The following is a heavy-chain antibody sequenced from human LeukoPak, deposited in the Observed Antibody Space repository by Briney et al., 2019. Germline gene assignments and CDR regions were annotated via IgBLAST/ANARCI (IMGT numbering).Heavy chain of an antibody. CDR3: ENDSSLRTSYHGYFDF. CDR2: LTLSGTNR. D-gene: IGHD3-16*01. V-gene: IGHV3-23*01. CDR1: GFTFSAYA. Sequence: GGSLRLSCAASGFTFSAYAMSWVRQAPGTGLEWVSALTLSGTNRHYADSVKGRFTISRDVSKSTLYLQMNTLTAEDTAVYYCENDSSLRTSYHGYFDFWGQGALVTVSS. J-gene: IGHJ4*02.